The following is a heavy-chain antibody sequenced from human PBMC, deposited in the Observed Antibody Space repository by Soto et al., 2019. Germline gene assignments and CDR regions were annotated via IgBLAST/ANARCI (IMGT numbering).Heavy chain of an antibody. D-gene: IGHD3-22*01. CDR3: ASSLPMGVVAYAFDI. CDR1: GGSFRGYY. V-gene: IGHV4-34*01. CDR2: INHSGST. J-gene: IGHJ3*02. Sequence: PSETLSLTCAVYGGSFRGYYCSWIRQPPGKGLEWIGEINHSGSTNYNPSLKSRVTISVDTSKNQFSLKLSSVTAADTAVYYCASSLPMGVVAYAFDIWGQGTMVTVSS.